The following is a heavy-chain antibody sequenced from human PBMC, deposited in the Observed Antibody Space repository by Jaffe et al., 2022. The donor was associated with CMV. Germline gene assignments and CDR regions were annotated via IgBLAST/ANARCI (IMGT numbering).Heavy chain of an antibody. Sequence: EVQLVESGGGLVKPGGSLRLSCAASGFTFSNAWMSWVRQAPGKGLEWVGRIKSKTDGGTTDYAAPVKGRFTISRDDSKNTLYLQMNSLKTEDTAVYYCTTTRYYYGSGSYYEGSDYWGQGTLVTVSS. D-gene: IGHD3-10*01. CDR1: GFTFSNAW. V-gene: IGHV3-15*01. CDR3: TTTRYYYGSGSYYEGSDY. CDR2: IKSKTDGGTT. J-gene: IGHJ4*02.